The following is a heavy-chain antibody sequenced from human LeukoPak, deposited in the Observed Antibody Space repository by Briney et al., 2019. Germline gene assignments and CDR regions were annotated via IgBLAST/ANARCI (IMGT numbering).Heavy chain of an antibody. CDR2: IYPGDSDT. CDR3: ARLNYYDSSGYYP. Sequence: GESLKISCKGSGYSFTSDWIGWVRQMPGKGLEWMGIIYPGDSDTRYSPSFQGQVTISADKSISTAYLQWSSLKASDTAMYYCARLNYYDSSGYYPWGQGTLVTVSS. V-gene: IGHV5-51*01. CDR1: GYSFTSDW. J-gene: IGHJ5*02. D-gene: IGHD3-22*01.